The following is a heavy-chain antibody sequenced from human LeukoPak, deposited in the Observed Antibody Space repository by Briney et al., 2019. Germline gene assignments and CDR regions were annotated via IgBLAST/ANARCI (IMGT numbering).Heavy chain of an antibody. J-gene: IGHJ5*02. CDR1: GGSISSSPYY. D-gene: IGHD4-17*01. Sequence: SETLSLTCTVSGGSISSSPYYWGRIRQPPGKGLEWIASIYYTRSTNYNPSLTSRVTISLDTSKNQFSLKLSSVTAADTAVYYCARSRKYGAVTTYSLFDPWGQGTLVIVSS. CDR3: ARSRKYGAVTTYSLFDP. CDR2: IYYTRST. V-gene: IGHV4-39*01.